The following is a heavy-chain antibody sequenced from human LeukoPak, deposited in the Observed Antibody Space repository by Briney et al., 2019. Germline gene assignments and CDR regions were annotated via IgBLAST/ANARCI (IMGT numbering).Heavy chain of an antibody. Sequence: SVKVSCKASGFTFTSSAVQWVRQARGQRLEWIGWIVVGSGNTNYAQKFQERVTITRDMSTSTAYMELSSLRSEDTAVYYCAAAHFYYYYMDVWGKGTTVTVSS. CDR3: AAAHFYYYYMDV. J-gene: IGHJ6*03. CDR2: IVVGSGNT. CDR1: GFTFTSSA. V-gene: IGHV1-58*01.